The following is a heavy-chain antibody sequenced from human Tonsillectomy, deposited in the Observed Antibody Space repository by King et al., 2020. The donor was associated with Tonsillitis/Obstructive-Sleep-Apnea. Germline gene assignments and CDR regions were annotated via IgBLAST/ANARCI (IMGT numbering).Heavy chain of an antibody. V-gene: IGHV1-18*01. Sequence: VQLVQSGAEVKKPGASVKVSCKASGYTFTSYGITWVRQAPGLGLEWMGWISAYIGETKYGQKFQGRVAMTTDTSTSTAYMELRSLRSDDTAVYYCARGYCSGGRCYSEWFDPWGQGTLVTVSS. D-gene: IGHD2-15*01. CDR2: ISAYIGET. CDR3: ARGYCSGGRCYSEWFDP. CDR1: GYTFTSYG. J-gene: IGHJ5*02.